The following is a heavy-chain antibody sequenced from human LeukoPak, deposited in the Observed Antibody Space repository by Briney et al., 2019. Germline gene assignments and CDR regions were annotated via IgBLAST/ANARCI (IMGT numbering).Heavy chain of an antibody. D-gene: IGHD2-15*01. V-gene: IGHV1-46*01. CDR2: INPSGGST. J-gene: IGHJ6*03. CDR1: GYTFTSYY. Sequence: ASVKVSCKASGYTFTSYYMHWVRQAPGQGLEWMGIINPSGGSTSYAQKFQGRVTMTRDMSTSTVYMELSSLRSEDTAVYYCATAAGGYCSGGSCYKTLYYYHYMDVWGKGTTVTVSS. CDR3: ATAAGGYCSGGSCYKTLYYYHYMDV.